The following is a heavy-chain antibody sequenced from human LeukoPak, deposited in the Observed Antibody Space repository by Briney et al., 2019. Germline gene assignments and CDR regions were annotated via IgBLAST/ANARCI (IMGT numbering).Heavy chain of an antibody. CDR2: IYTSGST. V-gene: IGHV4-4*07. Sequence: PSETLSLTCTVSGGSISSYYWSWIRQPAGKGLEWIGRIYTSGSTNYNPSLKSRVTMSVDTSKNQFSLKLSSVTAADTAVYYCARDAPFGSSSDDYYYYMDVWGKGTTVTVSS. J-gene: IGHJ6*03. CDR3: ARDAPFGSSSDDYYYYMDV. CDR1: GGSISSYY. D-gene: IGHD6-6*01.